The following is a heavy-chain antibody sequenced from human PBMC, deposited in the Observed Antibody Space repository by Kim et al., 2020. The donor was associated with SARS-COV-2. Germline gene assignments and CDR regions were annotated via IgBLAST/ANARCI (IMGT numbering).Heavy chain of an antibody. CDR1: GITVSSYT. D-gene: IGHD5-12*01. Sequence: SVKVSCKASGITVSSYTISWVRQAPGQGLEWMGRIIPVIGIVKYAQKFQDRVSITADESTSTAYMELSSLRSEDTAVYYCAREVGSGMATIKVFYSYYGMDVWGQGTTVTVSS. CDR3: AREVGSGMATIKVFYSYYGMDV. CDR2: IIPVIGIV. J-gene: IGHJ6*02. V-gene: IGHV1-69*04.